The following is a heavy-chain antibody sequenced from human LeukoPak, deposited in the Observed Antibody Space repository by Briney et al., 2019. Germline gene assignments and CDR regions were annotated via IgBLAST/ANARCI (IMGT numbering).Heavy chain of an antibody. Sequence: PSETLSLTCAVYGGSFSDYYWTWIRQSPGRGREWMGEINHSGSTSYNSSLKSRVTILVDTTTSQFSLRLNPVTAADTAVYYCARRVRGVNDAFDIWGQGTKVTVSS. J-gene: IGHJ3*02. D-gene: IGHD3-10*02. CDR3: ARRVRGVNDAFDI. V-gene: IGHV4-34*01. CDR2: INHSGST. CDR1: GGSFSDYY.